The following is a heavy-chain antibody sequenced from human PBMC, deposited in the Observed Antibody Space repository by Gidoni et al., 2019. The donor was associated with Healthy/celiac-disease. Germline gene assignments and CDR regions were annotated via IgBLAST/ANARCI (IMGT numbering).Heavy chain of an antibody. CDR3: AKDPRGYCTSCSNWFDP. Sequence: QVPPVTSGRGVVQPGGSLRRYCASSGFTIRSYGMHWVRQAPGKGLEWVAVILYDGSNKYYADSVKGRFTIARDNSKNPLYLQMISLRAEDTAVYYCAKDPRGYCTSCSNWFDPWGQGTLVTVSS. J-gene: IGHJ5*02. CDR2: ILYDGSNK. CDR1: GFTIRSYG. D-gene: IGHD2-2*01. V-gene: IGHV3-30*18.